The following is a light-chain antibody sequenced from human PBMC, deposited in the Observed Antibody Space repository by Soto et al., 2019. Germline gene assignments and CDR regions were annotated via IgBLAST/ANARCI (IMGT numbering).Light chain of an antibody. Sequence: EIVMTQSPATLSVSPGERATLSCRASQSVSSNLAWYQQKPRQAPRILIYGASTRATSIPAWISSSRAGTFITPTIRILHSEYVAVYYWQQYNNWPLTFGQGTKVDIK. CDR1: QSVSSN. CDR3: QQYNNWPLT. J-gene: IGKJ1*01. V-gene: IGKV3-15*01. CDR2: GAS.